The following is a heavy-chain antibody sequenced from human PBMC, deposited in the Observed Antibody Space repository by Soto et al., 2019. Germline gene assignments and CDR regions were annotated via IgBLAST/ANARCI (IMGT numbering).Heavy chain of an antibody. Sequence: GASVKVSCKVSGYTLTELSMHWVRQAPGKGLEWMGGFDPEDGETIYAQKFQGRVTMTEDTSTDTAYMELSSLRSEDTAVYYCATRRYYYDSSGYYYGRYFDYWGQGTLVTVSS. CDR2: FDPEDGET. V-gene: IGHV1-24*01. J-gene: IGHJ4*02. CDR3: ATRRYYYDSSGYYYGRYFDY. CDR1: GYTLTELS. D-gene: IGHD3-22*01.